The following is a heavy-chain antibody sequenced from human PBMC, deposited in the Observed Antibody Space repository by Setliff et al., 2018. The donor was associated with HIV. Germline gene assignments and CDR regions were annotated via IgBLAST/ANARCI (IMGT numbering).Heavy chain of an antibody. CDR3: ARHDAGPGAFDI. V-gene: IGHV4-38-2*01. D-gene: IGHD6-13*01. J-gene: IGHJ3*02. CDR2: IYHRGRP. Sequence: SETLSLTCAVSGYSISSGYYWGWIRQPPGKGLQWIGSIYHRGRPYHNPSRRRRVTILVDTSKNRFSLKLTAVTAADTAVYYWARHDAGPGAFDIWGQGTMVTVSS. CDR1: GYSISSGYY.